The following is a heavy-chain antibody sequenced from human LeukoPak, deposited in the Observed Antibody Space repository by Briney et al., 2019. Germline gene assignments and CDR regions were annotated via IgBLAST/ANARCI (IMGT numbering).Heavy chain of an antibody. CDR1: GGTFSSYA. J-gene: IGHJ3*02. V-gene: IGHV1-69*13. Sequence: SVKVSCKASGGTFSSYAISWVRQAPGQGLEWMGGIIPIFGTANYAQKFQGRVTITPDESTSTAYMELSSLRSEDTAVYYCARELIVVVTAIPRVAAFDIWGQGTMVTVSS. D-gene: IGHD2-21*02. CDR3: ARELIVVVTAIPRVAAFDI. CDR2: IIPIFGTA.